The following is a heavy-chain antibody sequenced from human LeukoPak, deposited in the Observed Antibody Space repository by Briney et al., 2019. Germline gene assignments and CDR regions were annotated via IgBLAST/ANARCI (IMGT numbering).Heavy chain of an antibody. CDR3: ARGGDMATVPHPYYFEY. Sequence: ASVKVSCKASGYTFTSYYLHWVRQAPGQGLEWMGIINPSGGSTTYAQNFQGRVTMTRDTSTSTAYMELSSLRSEDTAVYYCARGGDMATVPHPYYFEYWGQGTLVTVSS. CDR1: GYTFTSYY. J-gene: IGHJ4*02. V-gene: IGHV1-46*01. D-gene: IGHD5-24*01. CDR2: INPSGGST.